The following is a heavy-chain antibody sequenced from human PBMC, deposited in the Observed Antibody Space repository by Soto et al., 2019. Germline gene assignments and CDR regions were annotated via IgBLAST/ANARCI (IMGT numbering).Heavy chain of an antibody. CDR2: IYYSGST. CDR1: GGSISGYY. D-gene: IGHD2-2*01. V-gene: IGHV4-59*08. J-gene: IGHJ6*03. CDR3: ARQEIAVIPTPSAYSYYNYMDV. Sequence: SETLSLTCTVSGGSISGYYWGWIRQPPGKGLEWIGYIYYSGSTNYNPSLQSRATISVDTSKNQFSLKLSSVTAADTAVYYCARQEIAVIPTPSAYSYYNYMDVWGKGTTVTVSS.